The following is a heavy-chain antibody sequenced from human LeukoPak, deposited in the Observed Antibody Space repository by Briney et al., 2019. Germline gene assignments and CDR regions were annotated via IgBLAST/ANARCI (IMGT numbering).Heavy chain of an antibody. V-gene: IGHV3-33*01. J-gene: IGHJ4*02. CDR1: GFTFSNYG. Sequence: QPGRSLRLSCATSGFTFSNYGLHWVRQAPGKGLEWVSAIWHDGIKQFYADSVQGRFTISRDNFKKTVYLQMDSLRAEDTAVYYCARRGHSGYDTLDYWGQGTLVIVSS. CDR3: ARRGHSGYDTLDY. D-gene: IGHD5-12*01. CDR2: IWHDGIKQ.